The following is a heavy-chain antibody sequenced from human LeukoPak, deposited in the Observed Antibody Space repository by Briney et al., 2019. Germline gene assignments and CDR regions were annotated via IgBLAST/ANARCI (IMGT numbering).Heavy chain of an antibody. CDR2: FDPEDGET. V-gene: IGHV1-24*01. CDR1: GYTLTELS. J-gene: IGHJ4*02. Sequence: ASVKVSCKVSGYTLTELSMHWVRQAPGKGLEWMGGFDPEDGETIYAQKFQGRVTMTEDTSTDIAYMELSSLRSEDTAVYYCATSHPTYYDFWSGYKFSDYWGQGTLVTVSS. CDR3: ATSHPTYYDFWSGYKFSDY. D-gene: IGHD3-3*01.